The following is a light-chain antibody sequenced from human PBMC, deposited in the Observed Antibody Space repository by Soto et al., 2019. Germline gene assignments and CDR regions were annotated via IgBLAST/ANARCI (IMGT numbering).Light chain of an antibody. CDR1: QDIRNE. CDR3: LQDHSYPRT. CDR2: ATS. J-gene: IGKJ1*01. Sequence: AIQMTQSPPSLSASVGDRVILTCRASQDIRNELGWYQQKPGEAPTLLIHATSNSQGGVPLRLSGSGYRADFTLTRSSMQPEDFATYYCLQDHSYPRTFGQGTRVEI. V-gene: IGKV1-6*01.